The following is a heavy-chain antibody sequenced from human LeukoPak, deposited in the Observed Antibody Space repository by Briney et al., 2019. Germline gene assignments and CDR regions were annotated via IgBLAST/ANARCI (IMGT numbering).Heavy chain of an antibody. J-gene: IGHJ4*02. D-gene: IGHD2-2*01. CDR1: GYTFTSYG. CDR3: ARGGYCSSTSCYGAGFDY. Sequence: ASVKVSCKASGYTFTSYGISWVRQAPGQGLEWMGWISAYNGNTNYAQKLQGRVTMTTDTSTSTAYMELRSLRSDDTAVYYCARGGYCSSTSCYGAGFDYWGQGTLVTVSS. V-gene: IGHV1-18*01. CDR2: ISAYNGNT.